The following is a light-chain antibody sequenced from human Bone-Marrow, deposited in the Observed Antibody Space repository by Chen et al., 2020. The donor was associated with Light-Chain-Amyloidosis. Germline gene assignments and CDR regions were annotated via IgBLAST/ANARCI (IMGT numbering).Light chain of an antibody. V-gene: IGLV3-25*03. CDR3: QSADSSGTYEVI. J-gene: IGLJ2*01. Sequence: SYELTQPPSVSVSPGQTARITCSGDALPTKYAYWYQQKPGPAPVLVIHRDTERPSGISERFSGSSVGTTATLTISGVQADDEDDYHCQSADSSGTYEVIFGGGTKLTVL. CDR2: RDT. CDR1: ALPTKY.